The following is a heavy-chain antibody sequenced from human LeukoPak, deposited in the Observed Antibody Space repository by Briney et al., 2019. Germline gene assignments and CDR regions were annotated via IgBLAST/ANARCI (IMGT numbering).Heavy chain of an antibody. CDR1: GASISGSGYY. D-gene: IGHD3-22*01. CDR3: ARVTGYMIEDYFDY. Sequence: SETLSLTCAVSGASISGSGYYLGWIRQPPGKGLEWIGNIYYTGSTNYNPSLKSRVTISVETSKNQFSLKLSSVTAADTAVYYCARVTGYMIEDYFDYWGQGTLVTVSS. J-gene: IGHJ4*02. V-gene: IGHV4-39*07. CDR2: IYYTGST.